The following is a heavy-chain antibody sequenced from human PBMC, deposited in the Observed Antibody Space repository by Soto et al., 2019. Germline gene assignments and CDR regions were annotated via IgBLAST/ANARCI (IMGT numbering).Heavy chain of an antibody. CDR1: GFTFSSYG. CDR3: AKDYGGNSEERGPAAYYYYYGMDV. Sequence: QVQLVESGGGVVQPGRSLRLSCAASGFTFSSYGMHWVRQAPGKGLEWVAVISYDGSNKYYADSVKGRFTISRDNSKNPLYLQMNSLRAEDTAVYYCAKDYGGNSEERGPAAYYYYYGMDVWGQGTTVTVSS. CDR2: ISYDGSNK. D-gene: IGHD4-17*01. V-gene: IGHV3-30*18. J-gene: IGHJ6*02.